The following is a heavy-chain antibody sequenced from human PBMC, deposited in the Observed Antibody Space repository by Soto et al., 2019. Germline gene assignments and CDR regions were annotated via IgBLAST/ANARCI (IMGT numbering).Heavy chain of an antibody. J-gene: IGHJ6*03. V-gene: IGHV5-51*01. D-gene: IGHD3-3*01. CDR3: ARQVGYDFWSGPWADYYYMDV. Sequence: GESLKISCEGSGYSFTSYWIGWVRQMPGKGLEWMGIIYPGDSDTRSSPSFQGQVTISADKSISTAYLQWSSLKASDTAMYYCARQVGYDFWSGPWADYYYMDVWGKGTTVTVSS. CDR1: GYSFTSYW. CDR2: IYPGDSDT.